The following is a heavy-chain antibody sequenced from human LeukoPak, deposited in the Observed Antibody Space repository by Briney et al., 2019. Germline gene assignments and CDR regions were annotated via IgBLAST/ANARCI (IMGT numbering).Heavy chain of an antibody. CDR1: DFTVSNNY. CDR2: IYSGGST. Sequence: GGSLRLSCAASDFTVSNNYMNWVRQAPGKGLEWVSVIYSGGSTYYADSVKGRFTISRDNSKNTVFLQMSSLRAEDTAVYYCAREPWSANYYYGMNVWGQGTTVIVS. D-gene: IGHD3-3*01. CDR3: AREPWSANYYYGMNV. J-gene: IGHJ6*02. V-gene: IGHV3-53*01.